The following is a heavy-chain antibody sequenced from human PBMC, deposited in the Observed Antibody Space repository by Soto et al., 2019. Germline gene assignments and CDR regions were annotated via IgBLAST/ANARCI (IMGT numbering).Heavy chain of an antibody. CDR1: GFTFSSYA. Sequence: GGSLRLSCAASGFTFSSYAMNWVRQAPGKGLEWVSAISGSGGSTYYADSVKGRFTISRDNSKNTLYLQMNSLRAEDTAVYYCANGGELLDAFDIWGQGTMVTVSS. D-gene: IGHD1-26*01. CDR3: ANGGELLDAFDI. CDR2: ISGSGGST. J-gene: IGHJ3*02. V-gene: IGHV3-23*01.